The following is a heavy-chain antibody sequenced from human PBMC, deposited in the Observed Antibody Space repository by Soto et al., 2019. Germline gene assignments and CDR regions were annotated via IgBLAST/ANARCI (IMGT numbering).Heavy chain of an antibody. D-gene: IGHD2-15*01. V-gene: IGHV3-74*01. CDR3: ARPPVIDIVVPPDY. J-gene: IGHJ4*02. Sequence: EVQLVESGGGLVQPGESLRLSCAASGFTFNDYWMHWVRQVPGKGLVWVSRINTDGSSTSYADSVKGRFTISRDNAKNTLSLQMSSLRVEDTAMYYCARPPVIDIVVPPDYWGQGTLVTVSS. CDR1: GFTFNDYW. CDR2: INTDGSST.